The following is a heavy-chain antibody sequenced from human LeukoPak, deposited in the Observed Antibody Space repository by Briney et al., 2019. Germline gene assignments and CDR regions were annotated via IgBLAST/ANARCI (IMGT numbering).Heavy chain of an antibody. Sequence: SETLSLTCAVYGGSFSGYYWSWIRQPPGKGLEWIGEINSGSTNHNPSLKSRVTISVDTSKNQFSLKLSSVTAADTAVYYCARGMNRLPKAFDIWGQGTMVTVSS. V-gene: IGHV4-34*01. CDR3: ARGMNRLPKAFDI. J-gene: IGHJ3*02. CDR1: GGSFSGYY. D-gene: IGHD4-11*01. CDR2: INSGST.